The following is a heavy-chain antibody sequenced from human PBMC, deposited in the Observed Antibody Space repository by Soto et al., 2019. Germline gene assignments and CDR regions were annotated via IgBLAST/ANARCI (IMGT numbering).Heavy chain of an antibody. D-gene: IGHD4-17*01. CDR3: ARDGYGDYSTDAFDI. CDR1: GFTFSSYS. V-gene: IGHV3-21*01. CDR2: ISSSSSYI. Sequence: PGGSLRLSCAASGFTFSSYSMNWVRQAPGKGLEWVSSISSSSSYIYYADSVKGRFTISRDNAKNSLYLQMNSLRAEDTAVCYCARDGYGDYSTDAFDIWGQGTMVTVSS. J-gene: IGHJ3*02.